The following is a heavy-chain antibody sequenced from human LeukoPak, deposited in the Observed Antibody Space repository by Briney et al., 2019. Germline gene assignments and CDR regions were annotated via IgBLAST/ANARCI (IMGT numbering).Heavy chain of an antibody. CDR3: ARDSYSGIYRLGAFDV. CDR2: IYSGGST. D-gene: IGHD1-26*01. J-gene: IGHJ3*01. V-gene: IGHV3-53*01. Sequence: GGSLRLSCAASGFSVSSDYMNWVRQAPGKGLEWVSVIYSGGSTYYADSVKGRFTISRDNSKNTLHLQMNSLRAEDTAVYYCARDSYSGIYRLGAFDVWGQGTMVTDSS. CDR1: GFSVSSDY.